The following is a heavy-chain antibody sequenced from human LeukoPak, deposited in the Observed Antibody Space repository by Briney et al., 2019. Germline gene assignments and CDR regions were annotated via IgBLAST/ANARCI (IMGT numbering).Heavy chain of an antibody. D-gene: IGHD5-24*01. J-gene: IGHJ5*02. CDR3: VRGVGVSRFNYFDP. Sequence: GWSLRLSCAASGFTFSRFGMQWVRQAPGKGLEWLAVIWYDASARHYADSVKGRFTISRDNSKNTLFLQMNSLRDDDTAVYYCVRGVGVSRFNYFDPWGQGTLVVVSS. CDR2: IWYDASAR. V-gene: IGHV3-33*01. CDR1: GFTFSRFG.